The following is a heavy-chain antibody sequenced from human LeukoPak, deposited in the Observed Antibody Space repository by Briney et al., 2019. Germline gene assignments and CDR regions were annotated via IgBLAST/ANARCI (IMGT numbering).Heavy chain of an antibody. V-gene: IGHV4-39*01. CDR2: IYYSGST. CDR3: AIEAVGRFY. D-gene: IGHD3-3*01. Sequence: NPSETLSLTCTVSGGSISGSSYYWGWIRQPPGKGLEWIGSIYYSGSTYYNPSLKSRVTISVDTSKNQFSLKLSSVTAADTAVYYCAIEAVGRFYWGQGTLVTVSS. J-gene: IGHJ4*02. CDR1: GGSISGSSYY.